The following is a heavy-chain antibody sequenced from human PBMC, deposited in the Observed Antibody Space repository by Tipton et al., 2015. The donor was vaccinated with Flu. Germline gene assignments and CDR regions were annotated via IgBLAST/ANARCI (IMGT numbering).Heavy chain of an antibody. D-gene: IGHD3-3*01. Sequence: GSLRLSCAASGFTSSDDYMSWIRQAPGKGLEWVSHISSSGSTINYADSVKGRFTISRDNAKNSLYLQMNSLRAEDTAVYYCARDHPPSITVLGEITDYFGMDVWDQGP. V-gene: IGHV3-11*01. CDR3: ARDHPPSITVLGEITDYFGMDV. CDR2: ISSSGSTI. J-gene: IGHJ6*02. CDR1: GFTSSDDY.